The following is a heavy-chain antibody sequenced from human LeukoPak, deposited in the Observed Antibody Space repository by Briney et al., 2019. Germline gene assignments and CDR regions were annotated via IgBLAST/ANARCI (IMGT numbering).Heavy chain of an antibody. D-gene: IGHD3-22*01. CDR2: MYYSGST. V-gene: IGHV4-30-4*01. Sequence: SETLSLTCTDSGGSISSGDYYWSWIRQPPGKGLEWLAYMYYSGSTYYNPSLKSRVTMSADTSKNQLSLKLSSVTAADTAVYYCARPYYYDSRIDPWGQGILVTVSS. J-gene: IGHJ5*02. CDR3: ARPYYYDSRIDP. CDR1: GGSISSGDYY.